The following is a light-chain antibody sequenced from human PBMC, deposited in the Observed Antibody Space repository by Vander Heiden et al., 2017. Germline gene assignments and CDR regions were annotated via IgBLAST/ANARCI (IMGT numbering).Light chain of an antibody. V-gene: IGLV3-9*01. CDR2: RDT. J-gene: IGLJ3*02. CDR1: TIGTKS. CDR3: QVWDRNAVV. Sequence: SYDLTQPLSVSVAPGQTARIACGGDTIGTKSVHCYHQRPGQAPVLVIYRDTNRPSGIPERFSGSNSGNTATLTISGSQAGDEGDYFCQVWDRNAVVFGGGTKLTVL.